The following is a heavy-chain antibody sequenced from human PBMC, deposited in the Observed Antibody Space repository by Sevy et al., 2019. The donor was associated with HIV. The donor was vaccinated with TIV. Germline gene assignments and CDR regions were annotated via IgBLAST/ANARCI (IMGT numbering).Heavy chain of an antibody. CDR2: IRSKANSYAT. D-gene: IGHD2-2*02. CDR3: TGQVVPAAIGYYYYGMDV. V-gene: IGHV3-73*01. CDR1: GFTFSGSA. Sequence: GGSLRLSCAASGFTFSGSAMHWVRQASGKGLEWVGRIRSKANSYATAYAASVKGRFTISRDDSKNTAYLKMNSLKTEDTAEYYCTGQVVPAAIGYYYYGMDVWGQGTTVTVSS. J-gene: IGHJ6*02.